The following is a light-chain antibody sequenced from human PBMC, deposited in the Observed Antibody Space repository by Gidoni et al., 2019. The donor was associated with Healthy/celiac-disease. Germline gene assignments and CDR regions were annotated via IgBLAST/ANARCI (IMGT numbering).Light chain of an antibody. Sequence: DSVMTQSPLSLPVTPGEPASISCRSSQSLLHSNGYNYLDWYLQKPGQSPQLLIYLGSNRASGVPDRFSGSGSGTAFTLKIRRVEAEDVGVYYCMQALQTLWTFGQGTKVEIK. CDR1: QSLLHSNGYNY. J-gene: IGKJ1*01. V-gene: IGKV2-28*01. CDR2: LGS. CDR3: MQALQTLWT.